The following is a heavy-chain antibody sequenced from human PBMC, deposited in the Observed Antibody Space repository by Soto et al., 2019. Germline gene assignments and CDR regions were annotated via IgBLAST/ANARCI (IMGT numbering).Heavy chain of an antibody. CDR1: GFTFSNG. D-gene: IGHD3-22*01. V-gene: IGHV3-30*18. CDR3: GKVSTYYYDSTFDY. J-gene: IGHJ4*02. CDR2: ISYDGNYK. Sequence: PGGSLRLSCAASGFTFSNGMHWVRQAPGKGLEWVAIISYDGNYKHHADSVKGRFTISRDNSKNTLYLQMNSLRAEDTAVYYCGKVSTYYYDSTFDYWGQGTLVTSPQ.